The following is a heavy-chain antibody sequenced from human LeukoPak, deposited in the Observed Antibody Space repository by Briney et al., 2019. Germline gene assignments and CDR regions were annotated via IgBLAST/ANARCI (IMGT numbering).Heavy chain of an antibody. CDR3: ARGGSGWYEPDY. CDR2: IYSSGNT. J-gene: IGHJ4*02. CDR1: GGAISSFY. V-gene: IGHV4-59*12. Sequence: PSETLSLTCTVSGGAISSFYWSWIRQPPGKGLEWIGYIYSSGNTDYNPSLKSRVTISVDTPKNQFSLKLSSVTAADTAVYYCARGGSGWYEPDYWGQGTLVTVSS. D-gene: IGHD6-19*01.